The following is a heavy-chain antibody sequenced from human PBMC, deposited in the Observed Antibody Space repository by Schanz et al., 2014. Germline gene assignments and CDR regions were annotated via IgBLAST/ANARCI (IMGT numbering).Heavy chain of an antibody. CDR1: GFTFTSYS. CDR3: AKEDRNHNSDYLY. D-gene: IGHD5-12*01. J-gene: IGHJ4*02. CDR2: IRYDGSSK. V-gene: IGHV3-30*02. Sequence: QVQLVQSGGGVVQPGGSLRLSCAASGFTFTSYSMHWVRQAPGRGLEWVAFIRYDGSSKYYADSVRGRFTISRDDSKNTLYLQMNSLRPEDTAVYYCAKEDRNHNSDYLYWGQGTLVTVSS.